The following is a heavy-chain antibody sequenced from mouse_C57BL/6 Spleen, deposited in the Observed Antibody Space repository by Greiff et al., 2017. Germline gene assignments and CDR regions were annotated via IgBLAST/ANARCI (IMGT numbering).Heavy chain of an antibody. V-gene: IGHV1-18*01. CDR1: GYTFTDYN. CDR3: ASGFAY. J-gene: IGHJ3*01. Sequence: VQLKQSGPELVKPGASVKIPCKASGYTFTDYNMDWVKQSHGKSLEWIGDINPNNGGTIYNQKFKGKATLTVDKSSSTAYMERRSLTSEDTAVYYCASGFAYWGQGTLVTVSA. CDR2: INPNNGGT.